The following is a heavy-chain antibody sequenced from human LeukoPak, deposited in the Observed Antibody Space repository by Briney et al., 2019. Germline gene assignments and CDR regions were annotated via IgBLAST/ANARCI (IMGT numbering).Heavy chain of an antibody. V-gene: IGHV1-18*01. CDR1: GYTFTSYG. D-gene: IGHD4-17*01. Sequence: ASVKVSCKTSGYTFTSYGISWVRQAPGQGLEWMGWIITYNGNTYYSQKLQGRATMTTDTSTSTAYMELRSLRSDDTAVYYCAKTTVTSEEYYYYYMDVWGKGTTVTVSS. J-gene: IGHJ6*03. CDR2: IITYNGNT. CDR3: AKTTVTSEEYYYYYMDV.